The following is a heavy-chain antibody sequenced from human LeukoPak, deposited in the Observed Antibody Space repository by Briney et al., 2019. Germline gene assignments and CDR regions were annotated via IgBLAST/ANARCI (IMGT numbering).Heavy chain of an antibody. J-gene: IGHJ4*02. D-gene: IGHD3-22*01. CDR2: MSYSGRT. V-gene: IGHV4-39*07. Sequence: SETLSLTCTVSGGSISISNYYWGWIRQPPGKGLEWSGSMSYSGRTNYNPSLKSRVTISVDTSKNQFSLKLSSVTAADTAVYYCARDRTDYYDSSGYHAPFDYWGQGTLVTVSS. CDR3: ARDRTDYYDSSGYHAPFDY. CDR1: GGSISISNYY.